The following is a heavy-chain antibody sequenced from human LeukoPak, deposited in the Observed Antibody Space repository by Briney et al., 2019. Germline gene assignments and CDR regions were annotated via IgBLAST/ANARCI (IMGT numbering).Heavy chain of an antibody. Sequence: GGSLRLSCAASGFSFSTYVMSWVRQAPGKGLEWVSSIGGDGHVSYYADSVKGRFTISGDNSKNTLFLQMDSLRVEDTAVDGYNFERGADSWGQGAQVTVSS. J-gene: IGHJ4*02. D-gene: IGHD1-1*01. V-gene: IGHV3-23*01. CDR3: NFERGADS. CDR1: GFSFSTYV. CDR2: IGGDGHVS.